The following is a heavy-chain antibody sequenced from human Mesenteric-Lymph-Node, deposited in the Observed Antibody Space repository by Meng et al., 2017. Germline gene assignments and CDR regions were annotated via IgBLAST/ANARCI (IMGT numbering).Heavy chain of an antibody. D-gene: IGHD4-17*01. V-gene: IGHV2-70*04. Sequence: SGPTLVKPTQTLTLTCTFSGFSLSTHGMRVSWVRQPPGKALEWLGRIDWDGDKFYSTSLETRLTISKDTSKNQVVLTMTNVDPVDTATYYCARTRLTTGYFYNGLDVWGQGNTVTGAS. J-gene: IGHJ6*02. CDR3: ARTRLTTGYFYNGLDV. CDR2: IDWDGDK. CDR1: GFSLSTHGMR.